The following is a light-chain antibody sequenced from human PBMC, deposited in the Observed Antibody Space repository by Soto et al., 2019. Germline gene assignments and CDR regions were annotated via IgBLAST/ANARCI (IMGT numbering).Light chain of an antibody. CDR1: RSNIETNA. Sequence: QSVLTQPPSTSGTPGQRLTISCSGSRSNIETNALNWYRQLPGTAPRLLIYGDHQRPSGVPDRFSGSKSGTSGSLAISGRQSEDEADYFCATWDDGLKVWVFGGGTMRTVL. CDR2: GDH. V-gene: IGLV1-44*01. CDR3: ATWDDGLKVWV. J-gene: IGLJ3*02.